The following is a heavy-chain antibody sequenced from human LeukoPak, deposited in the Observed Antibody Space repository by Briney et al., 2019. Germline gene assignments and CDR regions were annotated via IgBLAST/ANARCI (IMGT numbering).Heavy chain of an antibody. CDR1: GGSFSGYY. V-gene: IGHV4-34*01. D-gene: IGHD3-22*01. CDR3: ARGDYYDRTVYFDY. Sequence: SVTLSLTCAVYGGSFSGYYWSWIRQPPGKGLEWIGEINHSGSTNYNPSPKSRVTISVDTSKNQFSLKLSSVTAADTAVYYCARGDYYDRTVYFDYWGQGTLVTVSS. J-gene: IGHJ4*02. CDR2: INHSGST.